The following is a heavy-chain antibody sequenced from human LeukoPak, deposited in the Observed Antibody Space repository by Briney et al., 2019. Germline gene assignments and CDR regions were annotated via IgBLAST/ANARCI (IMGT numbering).Heavy chain of an antibody. J-gene: IGHJ4*02. D-gene: IGHD6-13*01. CDR2: ISSRNSYL. CDR1: GFTFSNYR. CDR3: ARDHWYGSSLMFDY. Sequence: GGSLRPSCAASGFTFSNYRMNWVRQAPGKGLEWVSSISSRNSYLYYGDSVKGRFTISRDNAKNSLYLQMSSLRAEDTAVYYCARDHWYGSSLMFDYWGQGTLVTVSS. V-gene: IGHV3-21*01.